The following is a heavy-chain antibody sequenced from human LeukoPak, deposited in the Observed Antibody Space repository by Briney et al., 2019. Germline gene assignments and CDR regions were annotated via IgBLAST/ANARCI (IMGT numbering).Heavy chain of an antibody. CDR3: AVYYGSGSYYKGRDDYYYYGMDV. V-gene: IGHV3-48*03. CDR2: ISSSGSTI. CDR1: GFTFSSYE. J-gene: IGHJ6*04. D-gene: IGHD3-10*01. Sequence: GGSLRLSCAASGFTFSSYEMNWVRQAPGKGLEWVSYISSSGSTIYYADSVKGRFTISRDNAKNSLYLQMNSLRAEDMAVYYCAVYYGSGSYYKGRDDYYYYGMDVWGKGTTVTVSS.